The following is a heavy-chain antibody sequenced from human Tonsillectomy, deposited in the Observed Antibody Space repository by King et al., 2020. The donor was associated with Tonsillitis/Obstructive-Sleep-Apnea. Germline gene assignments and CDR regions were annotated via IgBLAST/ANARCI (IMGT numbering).Heavy chain of an antibody. CDR2: IYSGGTT. V-gene: IGHV3-53*01. D-gene: IGHD5-12*01. CDR1: GFTVSSNY. CDR3: ARGSAYDAGYYYNYMDF. Sequence: VQLVESGGGLIQPGGSLRLSCAASGFTVSSNYMSWVRQAPGKGLEWVSVIYSGGTTYYADSVKGRFTISRDNSKNTLYLQMNSLRAEDTAVYYCARGSAYDAGYYYNYMDFWGKGTTVTVSS. J-gene: IGHJ6*03.